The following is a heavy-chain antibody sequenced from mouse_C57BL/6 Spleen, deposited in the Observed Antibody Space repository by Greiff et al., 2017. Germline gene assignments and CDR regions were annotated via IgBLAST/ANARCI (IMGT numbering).Heavy chain of an antibody. CDR2: IYPGDGDT. V-gene: IGHV1-80*01. D-gene: IGHD1-2*01. J-gene: IGHJ4*01. Sequence: QVQLQQSGAELVKPGASVKISCKASGYAFSSYWMNWVKQRPGKGLEWIGQIYPGDGDTNYNGKFKGKATLTADKSSSTAYMQLSSLTSEDSAVYFCARSVYGPYAMDDWGQGTSVTVSS. CDR3: ARSVYGPYAMDD. CDR1: GYAFSSYW.